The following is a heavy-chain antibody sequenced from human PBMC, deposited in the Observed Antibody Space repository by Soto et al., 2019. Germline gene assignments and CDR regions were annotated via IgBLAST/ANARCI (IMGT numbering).Heavy chain of an antibody. V-gene: IGHV1-3*01. CDR3: ANEHYDFWSGPSGWFDP. CDR2: INVANDKT. D-gene: IGHD3-3*01. Sequence: ASVKVSCKASGYTFTTYAMHWVRQAPGQRPEWMGWINVANDKTKYSQKFQDRVTITRDTSASTVHMELSSLRSEDTAVYYCANEHYDFWSGPSGWFDPWGQGTLVTVSS. CDR1: GYTFTTYA. J-gene: IGHJ5*02.